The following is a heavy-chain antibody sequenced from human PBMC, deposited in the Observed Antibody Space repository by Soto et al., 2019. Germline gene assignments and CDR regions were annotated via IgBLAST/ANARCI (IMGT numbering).Heavy chain of an antibody. CDR1: GFTFSSYG. Sequence: GGSLRLSCAASGFTFSSYGMHWVRQAPGKGLEWVAVIWYDGSNKYYADSVKGRFTISRDNSKNTLYLQMNSLRAEDTAVYYCARDPFIVVVPAAIYHSGYDYSFDYWGQGTLVTVSS. J-gene: IGHJ4*02. CDR2: IWYDGSNK. CDR3: ARDPFIVVVPAAIYHSGYDYSFDY. D-gene: IGHD2-2*01. V-gene: IGHV3-33*01.